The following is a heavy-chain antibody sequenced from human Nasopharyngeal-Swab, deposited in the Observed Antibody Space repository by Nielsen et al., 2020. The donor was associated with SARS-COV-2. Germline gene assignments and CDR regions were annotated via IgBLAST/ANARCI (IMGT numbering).Heavy chain of an antibody. V-gene: IGHV3-30*03. D-gene: IGHD3-10*01. J-gene: IGHJ4*02. CDR2: ISYDGNTK. Sequence: GGSLRLSCAASGFTFSNYAMSWVRQAPGKGLEWAAAISYDGNTKYYADSAKGRFTISRDSAKNALYLEMNSLRAEDTAVYYCARDDGSLGDYWGQGTLVTVSS. CDR1: GFTFSNYA. CDR3: ARDDGSLGDY.